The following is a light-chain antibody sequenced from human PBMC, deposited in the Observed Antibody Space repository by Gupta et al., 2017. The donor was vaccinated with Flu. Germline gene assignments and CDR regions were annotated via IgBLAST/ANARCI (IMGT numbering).Light chain of an antibody. CDR3: TVWDDSLSGYV. CDR2: RNN. J-gene: IGLJ1*01. CDR1: SSNIGRDF. Sequence: SSSNIGRDFVSWYQHVPGTAPKLLIHRNNQRPSGVPDRFSASKSGTSASLAISGLRSEDEADYYCTVWDDSLSGYVFGTGTKVTVL. V-gene: IGLV1-47*01.